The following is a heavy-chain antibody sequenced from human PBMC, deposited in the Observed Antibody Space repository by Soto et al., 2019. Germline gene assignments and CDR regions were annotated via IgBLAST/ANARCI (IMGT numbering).Heavy chain of an antibody. CDR2: IIPIFGTA. Sequence: QVQLVQSGAEVKQPGSSVKVSCKASGGTFSSYAISWVRQAPGQGLEWMGGIIPIFGTANYAQKFQGRVTITADESTSTAYMELSSLRSEDTDVYYCARLLTGTTGVDYWGQGTRVTVSS. CDR1: GGTFSSYA. J-gene: IGHJ4*02. CDR3: ARLLTGTTGVDY. V-gene: IGHV1-69*01. D-gene: IGHD1-7*01.